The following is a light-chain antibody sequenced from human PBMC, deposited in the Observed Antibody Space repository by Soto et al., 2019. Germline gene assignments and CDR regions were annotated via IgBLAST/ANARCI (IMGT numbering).Light chain of an antibody. Sequence: EIVLTQSPGSLSLSPGQRATLSCRASQSVDTTFFAWYQKKPGQAPRLLIYGASKRATGIPDRFSGRGSGTDFTLISSRLEHEDFAVYYCQQYMSSVTFGQGTKVEIK. CDR2: GAS. CDR3: QQYMSSVT. V-gene: IGKV3-20*01. CDR1: QSVDTTF. J-gene: IGKJ1*01.